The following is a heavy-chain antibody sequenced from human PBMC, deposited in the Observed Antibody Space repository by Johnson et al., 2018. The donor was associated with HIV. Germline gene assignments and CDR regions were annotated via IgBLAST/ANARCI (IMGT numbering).Heavy chain of an antibody. Sequence: MLLVESGGGLVQPGGSLRLSCSASGFTFSHYKMNWVRQAPGKGLEWVSYISGSGTTIYYADSVKGRFTISRDNAKNSLYLQMNSLRAEDTAVYYCARATHYYGSTAFDIWGQGTMVTVSS. D-gene: IGHD3-10*01. V-gene: IGHV3-48*03. J-gene: IGHJ3*02. CDR3: ARATHYYGSTAFDI. CDR1: GFTFSHYK. CDR2: ISGSGTTI.